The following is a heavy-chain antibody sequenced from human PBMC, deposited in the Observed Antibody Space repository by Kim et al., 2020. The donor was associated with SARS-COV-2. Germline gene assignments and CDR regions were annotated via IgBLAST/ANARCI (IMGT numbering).Heavy chain of an antibody. J-gene: IGHJ6*02. D-gene: IGHD2-8*01. Sequence: KSRVTISVDTSKNQFSLKLSSVTAADTAVYYCARDKGVDDYYYYYYGMDVWGQGTTVTVSS. CDR3: ARDKGVDDYYYYYYGMDV. V-gene: IGHV4-30-2*04.